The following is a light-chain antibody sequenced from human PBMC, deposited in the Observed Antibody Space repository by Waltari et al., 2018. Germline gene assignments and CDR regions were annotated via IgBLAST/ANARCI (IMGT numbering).Light chain of an antibody. CDR3: SSWTDSDSLKLL. V-gene: IGLV2-14*03. J-gene: IGLJ2*01. Sequence: QSALTQPASVSGSPGQSITISCTGTSSDGGGSNYSSWSQQHPGKVPQLMIYAAPNLPSGVSNRFSGSKSGNTASLTISGLQAEDEADYYCSSWTDSDSLKLLFGGGTKLTVL. CDR2: AAP. CDR1: SSDGGGSNY.